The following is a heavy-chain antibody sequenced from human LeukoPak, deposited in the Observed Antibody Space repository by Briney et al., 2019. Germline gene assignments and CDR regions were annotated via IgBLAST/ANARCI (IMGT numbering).Heavy chain of an antibody. J-gene: IGHJ4*02. CDR3: ARLVMVRGVTFFDY. CDR1: GXSMSTYY. V-gene: IGHV4-59*08. Sequence: SETLSLTCTVSGXSMSTYYWSWIRQPPGKGLEWIGYIYYSGSTNYNPSLKSRVTISVDTSKNQFSLKLSSVTAADTAVYYCARLVMVRGVTFFDYWGQGTLVTVSS. D-gene: IGHD3-10*01. CDR2: IYYSGST.